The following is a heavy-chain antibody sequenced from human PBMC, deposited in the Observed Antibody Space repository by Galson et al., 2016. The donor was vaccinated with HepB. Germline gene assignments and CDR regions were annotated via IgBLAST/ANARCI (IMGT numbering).Heavy chain of an antibody. V-gene: IGHV3-11*06. Sequence: SLRLSCAASGFTFNDYYVSWIRQAPGQGLECVSFITSTSAYRYYADSVKGRFTISRDNAKNSLYLQMNGLRAEDTAVYFCARGCRDLSRWPFYFDAWGQGTLVTVSS. D-gene: IGHD6-13*01. CDR1: GFTFNDYY. CDR2: ITSTSAYR. CDR3: ARGCRDLSRWPFYFDA. J-gene: IGHJ4*02.